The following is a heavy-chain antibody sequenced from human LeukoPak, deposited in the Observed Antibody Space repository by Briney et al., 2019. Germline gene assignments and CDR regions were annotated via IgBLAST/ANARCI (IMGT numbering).Heavy chain of an antibody. CDR3: TKDEGSSSWYGDAFDI. V-gene: IGHV3-23*01. Sequence: GGSLRLSCAASRFTFSSYAMNWVRQAPGKGLEWVSAISGSGASTYYADSVRGRFTISRDNSKNTLFLQMNSLRAEDTAVYYCTKDEGSSSWYGDAFDIWGQGTMVTVPS. CDR1: RFTFSSYA. D-gene: IGHD6-13*01. CDR2: ISGSGAST. J-gene: IGHJ3*02.